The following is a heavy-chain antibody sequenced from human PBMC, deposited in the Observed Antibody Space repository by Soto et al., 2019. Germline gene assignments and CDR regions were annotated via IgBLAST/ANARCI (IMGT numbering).Heavy chain of an antibody. V-gene: IGHV1-69*02. CDR3: SSLLRYFDCLWGTGQSYGMDV. CDR1: GGTFSSYT. CDR2: IIPILGIE. D-gene: IGHD3-9*01. Sequence: SVKVSCKASGGTFSSYTISWVRQAPGQGLEWMGRIIPILGIENYAQKYQGRDTITADKSTSTAYMELSSLRYEAKSIDYSSSLLRYFDCLWGTGQSYGMDVWGQGTTVTVSS. J-gene: IGHJ6*02.